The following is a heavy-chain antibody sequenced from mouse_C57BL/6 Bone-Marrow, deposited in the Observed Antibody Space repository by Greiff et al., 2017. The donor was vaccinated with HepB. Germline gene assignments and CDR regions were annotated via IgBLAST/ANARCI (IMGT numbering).Heavy chain of an antibody. J-gene: IGHJ2*01. CDR2: INPSTGGT. D-gene: IGHD1-1*01. Sequence: VHVKQSGPELVKPGASVKISCKASGYSFTGYYMNWVKQSPEKSLEWIGEINPSTGGTTYNQKFKAKATLTVDKSSSTAYMQLKSLTSEDSAVYYCARGGYGSGDYWGQGTTLTVSS. V-gene: IGHV1-42*01. CDR3: ARGGYGSGDY. CDR1: GYSFTGYY.